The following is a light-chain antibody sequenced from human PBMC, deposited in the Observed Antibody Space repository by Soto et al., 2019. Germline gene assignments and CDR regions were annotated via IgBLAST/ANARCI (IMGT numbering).Light chain of an antibody. CDR3: QQYKDWPAT. CDR2: GAS. Sequence: EIVMTQAPGSLSLSPGERATLSWRASQSVSSSLAWYQQKPGQAPRLLIYGASTRATAIPARFSGSGSGTEFTLTISSLQSEDFAVYFCQQYKDWPATFGQGTKVDIK. CDR1: QSVSSS. V-gene: IGKV3-15*01. J-gene: IGKJ1*01.